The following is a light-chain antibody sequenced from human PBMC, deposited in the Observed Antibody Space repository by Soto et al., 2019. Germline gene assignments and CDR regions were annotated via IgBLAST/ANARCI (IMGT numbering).Light chain of an antibody. CDR3: QQRQYWPPIT. CDR1: LNVNSY. Sequence: VWTQSPATLSLSPGERATLSCRASLNVNSYLAWYQQKPCQAPRLIIYDASNRAAGIPARFSGSGSGTDFTLTISSLEPEDFAIYYCQQRQYWPPITFGQGTRLEIK. J-gene: IGKJ5*01. CDR2: DAS. V-gene: IGKV3-11*01.